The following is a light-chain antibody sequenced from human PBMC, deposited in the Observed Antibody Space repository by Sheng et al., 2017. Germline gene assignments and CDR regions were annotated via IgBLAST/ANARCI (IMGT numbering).Light chain of an antibody. CDR2: DVS. CDR3: QQADTYAT. V-gene: IGKV1-33*01. Sequence: DIQMTQSPSSLSASVGDRVTITCQASQAIGNYVNWYQQKPGKAPNLLIYDVSKLETGVPSRFSGSGSGTEFTLTISSLQPDDSATYYCQQADTYATFGQGTRLEIK. J-gene: IGKJ5*01. CDR1: QAIGNY.